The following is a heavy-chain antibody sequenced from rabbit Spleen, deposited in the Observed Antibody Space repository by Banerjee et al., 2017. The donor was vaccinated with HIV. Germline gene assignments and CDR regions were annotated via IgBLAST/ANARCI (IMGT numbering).Heavy chain of an antibody. CDR3: VREAGYGGYGDGNL. CDR1: GFTFSSNT. J-gene: IGHJ4*01. Sequence: QEQLEESGGDLVKPGASLTLTCTASGFTFSSNTMCWVRQAPGKGLEWIACIYAGSSGITYYASWAKGRFTISKTSATTVTLQMTSLTAADTATYFCVREAGYGGYGDGNLWGPGTLVTVS. D-gene: IGHD6-1*01. CDR2: IYAGSSGIT. V-gene: IGHV1S45*01.